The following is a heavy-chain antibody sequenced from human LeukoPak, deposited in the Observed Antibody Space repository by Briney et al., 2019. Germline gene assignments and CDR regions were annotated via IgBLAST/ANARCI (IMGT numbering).Heavy chain of an antibody. V-gene: IGHV4-34*01. J-gene: IGHJ4*02. D-gene: IGHD2-8*01. Sequence: SETLSLTCAVYGGSFSGYYWSWIRQPPGKGLEWIGEINHSGSTNCNPSLKSRVTISVDTSKNQFSLKLSSVTAADTAVYYCARADIVLMVSASETYYFDYWGQGTLVTVSS. CDR1: GGSFSGYY. CDR3: ARADIVLMVSASETYYFDY. CDR2: INHSGST.